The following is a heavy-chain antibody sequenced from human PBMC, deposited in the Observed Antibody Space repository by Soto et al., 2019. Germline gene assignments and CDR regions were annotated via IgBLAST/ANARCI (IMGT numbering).Heavy chain of an antibody. V-gene: IGHV3-11*01. CDR3: ARDPCSGGSYYSTWDDY. CDR2: ISSSGSTI. CDR1: GFTFSDYY. J-gene: IGHJ4*02. D-gene: IGHD2-15*01. Sequence: PGGSLRLSCAASGFTFSDYYMSWIRQAPGKGLEWVSYISSSGSTIYYADSVKGRFTISRDNAKNSLYLQMNSLRAEDTAVYYCARDPCSGGSYYSTWDDYWGQGTLVTVSS.